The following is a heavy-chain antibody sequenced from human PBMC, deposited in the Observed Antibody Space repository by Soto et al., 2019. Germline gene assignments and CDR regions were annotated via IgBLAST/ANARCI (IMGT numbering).Heavy chain of an antibody. Sequence: SETLSLTCAVYGGSFSGYYWSWIRQPPGKGLEWIGEINHSGSTNYNPSLKSRVTISLDTSKNQFSLKLSSVTAADTAVYYCARVDYDSSGYYPKLIFDHWGQGTLVTVSS. CDR2: INHSGST. CDR1: GGSFSGYY. D-gene: IGHD3-22*01. CDR3: ARVDYDSSGYYPKLIFDH. V-gene: IGHV4-34*01. J-gene: IGHJ4*02.